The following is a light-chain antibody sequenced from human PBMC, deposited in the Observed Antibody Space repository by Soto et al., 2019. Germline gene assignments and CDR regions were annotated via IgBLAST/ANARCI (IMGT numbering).Light chain of an antibody. J-gene: IGKJ5*01. CDR3: QQFNSYPIT. CDR2: DVS. Sequence: AIQVTQSPSSLSASVGDRVTMTCRASQDIRGALAWYQQKSGKPPNLLIYDVSTLEGGVPSRFSGSGSGTEFTLTISSLQPEDCGTYYCQQFNSYPITFGHGTRLEIK. CDR1: QDIRGA. V-gene: IGKV1-13*02.